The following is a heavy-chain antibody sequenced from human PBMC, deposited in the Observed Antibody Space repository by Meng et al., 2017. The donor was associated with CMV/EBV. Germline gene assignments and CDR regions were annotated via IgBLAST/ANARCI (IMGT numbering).Heavy chain of an antibody. D-gene: IGHD2-2*01. CDR1: GFTFSSYS. Sequence: GESLKISCAASGFTFSSYSMNWVRQAPGKGLEWVSGINWNGGSTGYADSVKGRFTISRDNAKNSLYLQMNSLRAEDTALYCCAREAQLLRNNYYYYGMDVWGQGTTVTVSS. CDR2: INWNGGST. CDR3: AREAQLLRNNYYYYGMDV. V-gene: IGHV3-20*04. J-gene: IGHJ6*02.